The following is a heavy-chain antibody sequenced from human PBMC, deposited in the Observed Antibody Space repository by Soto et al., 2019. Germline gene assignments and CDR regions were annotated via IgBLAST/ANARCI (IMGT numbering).Heavy chain of an antibody. D-gene: IGHD2-15*01. J-gene: IGHJ4*02. CDR1: GGSISNYY. Sequence: SETLSLTCTVSGGSISNYYWSWIRHPAGKGLEWIGRIYTGGSTNYNPSLKSRVTMSTDTSKNQFSLRLTSVTAADTAVYYCARASVGPPGGGSWIMPFDYWGQGALVTAPQ. CDR3: ARASVGPPGGGSWIMPFDY. CDR2: IYTGGST. V-gene: IGHV4-4*07.